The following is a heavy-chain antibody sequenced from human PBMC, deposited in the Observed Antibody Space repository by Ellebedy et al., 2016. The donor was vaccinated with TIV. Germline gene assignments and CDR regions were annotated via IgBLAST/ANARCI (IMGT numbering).Heavy chain of an antibody. D-gene: IGHD3-22*01. J-gene: IGHJ4*02. Sequence: MPSETLSLTCTVSGGFISSSSYYWGWIRQPPGKGLEGIGSIYYSGSTYYNPSLKSRVTISVDTSKNQFSLKLSSVTAADTAVYYCARSTMIVVVPFDYWGQGTLVTVSS. V-gene: IGHV4-39*01. CDR3: ARSTMIVVVPFDY. CDR2: IYYSGST. CDR1: GGFISSSSYY.